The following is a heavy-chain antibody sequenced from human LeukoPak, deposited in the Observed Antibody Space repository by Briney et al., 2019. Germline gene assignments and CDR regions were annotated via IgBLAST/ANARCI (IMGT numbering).Heavy chain of an antibody. V-gene: IGHV3-23*01. J-gene: IGHJ4*02. CDR3: AASLPNIVVVPATKGPFGY. CDR1: GFTFSSYA. Sequence: GGSLRLSCATSGFTFSSYAMSWVRQAPGKGLEWVSGVSGSGGSTHYADSVKGRFTISKDNSKNTLYLQMNSLRAEDTAVYYCAASLPNIVVVPATKGPFGYWGQGTLVTVSS. CDR2: VSGSGGST. D-gene: IGHD2-2*01.